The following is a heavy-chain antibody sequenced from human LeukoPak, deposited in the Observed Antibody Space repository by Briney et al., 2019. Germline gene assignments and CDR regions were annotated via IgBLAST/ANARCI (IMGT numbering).Heavy chain of an antibody. Sequence: SETLSLTCTVSGGSISSYYWSWIRQPPGKGLEWIGYFYYSGSTNYNPSLKSRVTISVDTSKNQFSLKLSSVTAADTAVYYCARVAFRESWSHFDYWGQGTLVTVSS. J-gene: IGHJ4*02. CDR1: GGSISSYY. V-gene: IGHV4-59*01. CDR3: ARVAFRESWSHFDY. CDR2: FYYSGST. D-gene: IGHD2-15*01.